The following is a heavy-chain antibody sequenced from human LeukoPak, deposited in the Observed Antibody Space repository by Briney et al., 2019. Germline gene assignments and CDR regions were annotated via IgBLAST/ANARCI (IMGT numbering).Heavy chain of an antibody. D-gene: IGHD2-2*01. J-gene: IGHJ4*02. CDR1: GSTFSSYG. CDR3: AKGAVPAALSPLDY. V-gene: IGHV3-30*02. Sequence: GGSLRLSCAGSGSTFSSYGMQWVRQAPGKGLEWVAFIRYDGSNKYYADSVKGRFTISRDNSKNTLYLQMNSLRAEDTAVYYCAKGAVPAALSPLDYWGLRTLVTVSS. CDR2: IRYDGSNK.